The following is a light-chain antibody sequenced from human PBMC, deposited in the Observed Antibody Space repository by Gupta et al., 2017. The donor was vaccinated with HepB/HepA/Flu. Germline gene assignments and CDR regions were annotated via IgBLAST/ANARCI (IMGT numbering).Light chain of an antibody. CDR2: DVT. V-gene: IGLV2-14*03. CDR3: SSYTRTITPV. J-gene: IGLJ2*01. Sequence: QSALPQPASVSGSPGQSITISCTGTSSDVGSYNYVSWYQQFPGKAPKLLIYDVTSRPSGVSSRVSGSKSGNTASLTISGLQAEDEADYYCSSYTRTITPVFGGGTKLTVL. CDR1: SSDVGSYNY.